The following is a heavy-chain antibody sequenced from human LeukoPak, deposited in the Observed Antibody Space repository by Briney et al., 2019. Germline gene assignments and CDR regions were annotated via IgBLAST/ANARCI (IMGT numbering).Heavy chain of an antibody. CDR3: XRQADFALVXMATIMFDY. D-gene: IGHD5-24*01. J-gene: IGHJ4*02. Sequence: PSETLXLTCTVSGGSISTSSYXXXXXXXXXXXXXXXXXXXXXTGXXYXNPSXKSXXXXXXXTSKNQFSLKLNSVTAADTAVYYXXRQADFALVXMATIMFDYWGQGTLVTVSS. CDR2: XXXTGXX. CDR1: GGSISTSSYX. V-gene: IGHV4-39*01.